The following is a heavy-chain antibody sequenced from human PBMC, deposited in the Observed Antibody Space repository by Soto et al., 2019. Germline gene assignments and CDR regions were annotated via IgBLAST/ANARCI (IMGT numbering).Heavy chain of an antibody. D-gene: IGHD3-10*01. CDR3: AKDRPLLWFGESYFDY. J-gene: IGHJ4*02. CDR2: ISGSGGST. CDR1: GFTFSSYA. V-gene: IGHV3-23*01. Sequence: GGSLRLSCAASGFTFSSYAMSWVRQAPGKGLEWVSAISGSGGSTYYADSVKGRFTISRDNSKNTLYLQMNSLRAEDTAVYYGAKDRPLLWFGESYFDYWGQGTLVTVSS.